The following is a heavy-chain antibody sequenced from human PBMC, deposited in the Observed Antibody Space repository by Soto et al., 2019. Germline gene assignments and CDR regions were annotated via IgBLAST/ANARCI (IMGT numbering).Heavy chain of an antibody. CDR1: GFTFSSYG. Sequence: PGGSLRLSCAASGFTFSSYGMHWVRQAPGKGLEWVAVISYDGSNKYYADSVKGRFTISRDNSKNTLYLQMNSLRAEDTAVYYCAKGVVAATEHEDYSWFDPWGQGTLVTVSS. CDR2: ISYDGSNK. J-gene: IGHJ5*02. V-gene: IGHV3-30*18. D-gene: IGHD2-15*01. CDR3: AKGVVAATEHEDYSWFDP.